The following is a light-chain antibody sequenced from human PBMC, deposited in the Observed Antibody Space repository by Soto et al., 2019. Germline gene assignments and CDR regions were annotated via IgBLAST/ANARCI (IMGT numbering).Light chain of an antibody. CDR2: GAS. CDR3: QQYGSPRT. Sequence: EIVLTQSPGTLSLSPGERATLSCRASQSVSSSYLAWYQQKPGQAPRLLIYGASSRATGIPDRFSSSGSGTDFTLTISRLEPEDFAVYYCQQYGSPRTFGQGTKVEIK. V-gene: IGKV3-20*01. J-gene: IGKJ1*01. CDR1: QSVSSSY.